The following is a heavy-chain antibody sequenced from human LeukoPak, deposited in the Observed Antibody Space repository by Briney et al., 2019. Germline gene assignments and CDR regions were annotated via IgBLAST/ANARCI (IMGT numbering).Heavy chain of an antibody. V-gene: IGHV3-7*01. CDR2: IKQGGSEK. CDR3: ARGGSYWERNYYYYYMDV. Sequence: GGYLSLSSAASGFTFSSYWMRWVRQAPGQGLEGVANIKQGGSEKYYVDSVKGRFTISRDNAKNSLYLQMNSLRAEDTAVYYCARGGSYWERNYYYYYMDVWGKGTTVTVSS. J-gene: IGHJ6*03. CDR1: GFTFSSYW. D-gene: IGHD1-26*01.